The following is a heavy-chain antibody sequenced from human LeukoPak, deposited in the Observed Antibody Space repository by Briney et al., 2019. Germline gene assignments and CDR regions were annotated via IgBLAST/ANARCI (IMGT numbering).Heavy chain of an antibody. J-gene: IGHJ4*02. Sequence: GRSLRLSCAASGFTFDDYAMHWVRQAPGKGLEWVAVIWYDGSNKYYADSVKGRFTISRDNSKNTLYLQMNSLRAEDTAVYYCARSARYYDSSGYYCFWGQGTLVTVSS. CDR1: GFTFDDYA. CDR3: ARSARYYDSSGYYCF. D-gene: IGHD3-22*01. CDR2: IWYDGSNK. V-gene: IGHV3-33*08.